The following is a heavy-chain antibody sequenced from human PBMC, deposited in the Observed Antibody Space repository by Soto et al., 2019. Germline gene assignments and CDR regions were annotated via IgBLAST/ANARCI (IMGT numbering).Heavy chain of an antibody. Sequence: QLQLHESGPGLVRPSETLSLTCTVSRATVTSNDFYWGWIRQPPGKGLEWIGNYFYGGSSYYNPSVKTRITMYADTSTNQLSLRLSSVTAAATAVYYWASFIGSGNYLSVQAAYGGQGILVTVSS. J-gene: IGHJ4*02. CDR1: RATVTSNDFY. CDR2: YFYGGSS. V-gene: IGHV4-39*01. CDR3: ASFIGSGNYLSVQAAY. D-gene: IGHD3-10*01.